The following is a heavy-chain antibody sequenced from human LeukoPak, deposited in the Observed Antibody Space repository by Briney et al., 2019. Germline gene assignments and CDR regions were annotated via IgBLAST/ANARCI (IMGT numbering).Heavy chain of an antibody. D-gene: IGHD3-22*01. Sequence: SETLSLTCAVHRGSFSGFYWSWIRQPPGKGLEWIGEINHSGSTKYNPSLESRVTISVDTPKNLFSLNLNAVTAADTAVYYCARVHYYDRSTYWLDYWGQGTLVTVSS. V-gene: IGHV4-34*01. J-gene: IGHJ4*02. CDR2: INHSGST. CDR1: RGSFSGFY. CDR3: ARVHYYDRSTYWLDY.